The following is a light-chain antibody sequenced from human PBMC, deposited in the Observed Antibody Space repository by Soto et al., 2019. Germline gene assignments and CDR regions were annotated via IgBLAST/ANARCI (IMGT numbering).Light chain of an antibody. V-gene: IGKV1-5*03. J-gene: IGKJ1*01. CDR2: QAS. CDR3: QQYNSYWT. Sequence: DIQMTQSPSTLSASVGDRVTITCRASQSIGRWLAWYQQKAGKAPKLLIYQASSLESEIPSRFSGSGSGTEFTLTISSLQPDDFATYYCQQYNSYWTFGPGTKVDIK. CDR1: QSIGRW.